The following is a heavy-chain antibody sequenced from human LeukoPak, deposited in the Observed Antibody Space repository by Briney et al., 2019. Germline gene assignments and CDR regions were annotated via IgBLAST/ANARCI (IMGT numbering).Heavy chain of an antibody. D-gene: IGHD4-17*01. CDR3: ARDRVTTNTPYFDY. CDR2: INLNSGGT. J-gene: IGHJ4*02. V-gene: IGHV1-2*02. Sequence: ASVKVSCMTSGFXFTGYYIHWVRQAPGQGLEWMGWINLNSGGTNYAQKFQGRVTMTRDTSISTAYMELSRLTSDDTAVYYCARDRVTTNTPYFDYWGQGSLVTVSS. CDR1: GFXFTGYY.